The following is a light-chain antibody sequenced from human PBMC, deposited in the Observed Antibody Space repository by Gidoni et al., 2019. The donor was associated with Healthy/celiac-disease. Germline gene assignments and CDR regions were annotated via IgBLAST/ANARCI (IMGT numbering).Light chain of an antibody. CDR3: QQYNKWPPMYT. CDR1: QSVSSN. Sequence: ELVMTQSPATLSVSPGERATLSCRASQSVSSNLAWYQQKPGQAPRLLIYGASTRATGIPARFSGSGSGTEFTLTISSLQSEDFAVYYCQQYNKWPPMYTFGQGTKLEIK. CDR2: GAS. J-gene: IGKJ2*01. V-gene: IGKV3-15*01.